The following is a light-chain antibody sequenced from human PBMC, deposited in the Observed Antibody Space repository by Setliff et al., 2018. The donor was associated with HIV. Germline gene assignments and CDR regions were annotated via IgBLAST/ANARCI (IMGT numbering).Light chain of an antibody. Sequence: ALTQPASVSGSPGQSITISCTGTSSDVGSYNLVSWYQQRPGKAPKLMIYEVSKRPSGVSNRFSGSKSGNAASLTISGLQSEDEADYYCCSYAGSYTLLFGGGTKVTVL. CDR2: EVS. CDR3: CSYAGSYTLL. CDR1: SSDVGSYNL. V-gene: IGLV2-23*02. J-gene: IGLJ2*01.